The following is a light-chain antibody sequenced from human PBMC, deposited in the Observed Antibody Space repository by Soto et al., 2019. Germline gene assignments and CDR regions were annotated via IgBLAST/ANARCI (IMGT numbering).Light chain of an antibody. CDR3: QQYNNWPWT. J-gene: IGKJ1*01. V-gene: IGKV4-1*01. Sequence: IVMTQAPDALALSLGEGATINCRSRQRLLYSLNNKNYLAWYQQKPGQPPKVLFYWASTREPGVPDRFSGSGSGTEFTLTISSLQSEDFTVYYCQQYNNWPWTFGQGTKVDIK. CDR2: WAS. CDR1: QRLLYSLNNKNY.